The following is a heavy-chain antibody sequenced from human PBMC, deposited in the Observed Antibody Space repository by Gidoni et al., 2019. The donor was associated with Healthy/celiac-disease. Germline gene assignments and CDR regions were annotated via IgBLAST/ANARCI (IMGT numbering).Heavy chain of an antibody. V-gene: IGHV3-48*02. CDR2: ISSSSSTI. CDR3: ARVSSGYPYYFDY. D-gene: IGHD3-22*01. J-gene: IGHJ4*02. CDR1: GFTFSSYS. Sequence: EVQLVESGGGLVQPGGSLRLSCAASGFTFSSYSMNWVSQAPGKRLEWVSYISSSSSTIYYADSVKGRFTISRDNAKNSLYLQMNSLRDEDTAVYYCARVSSGYPYYFDYWGQGTLVTVSS.